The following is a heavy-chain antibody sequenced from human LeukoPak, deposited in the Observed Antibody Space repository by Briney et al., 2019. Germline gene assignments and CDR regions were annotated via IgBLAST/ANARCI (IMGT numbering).Heavy chain of an antibody. CDR3: ARAEEYYDFWSDAFDI. Sequence: GGSLRLSCAASGFTFSSYSMNWVRQAPGKGLEWVSSISSSSSYIYYADSVKGRFTISRDNAKNSLYLQMNSLRAEDTAVYYCARAEEYYDFWSDAFDIWGQGTMVTVSS. V-gene: IGHV3-21*01. CDR2: ISSSSSYI. CDR1: GFTFSSYS. J-gene: IGHJ3*02. D-gene: IGHD3-3*01.